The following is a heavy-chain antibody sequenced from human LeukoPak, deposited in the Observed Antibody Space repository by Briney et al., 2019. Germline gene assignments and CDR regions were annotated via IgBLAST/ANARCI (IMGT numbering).Heavy chain of an antibody. CDR3: ARDLGSSTSGRGYYYYMDV. D-gene: IGHD2-2*01. V-gene: IGHV4-59*01. J-gene: IGHJ6*03. Sequence: SETLSLTCTVSGGSISSYYWSWIRQPPGKGLEWIGYIYYSGSTNYNPSLKNRVTISVDTSKNQFSLKLSSVTAADTAVYYCARDLGSSTSGRGYYYYMDVWGKGTTVTVSS. CDR2: IYYSGST. CDR1: GGSISSYY.